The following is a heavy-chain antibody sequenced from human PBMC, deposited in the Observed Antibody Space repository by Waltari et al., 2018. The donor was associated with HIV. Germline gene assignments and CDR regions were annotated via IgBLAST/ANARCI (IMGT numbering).Heavy chain of an antibody. D-gene: IGHD4-17*01. V-gene: IGHV1-2*02. Sequence: QLVQSGADLKKPGASVKVSCKASRFSFDASYLPWVRQAPGQRLEWMGWINPNTGTANYAQKFRGRVTMTRDTFINPVYMELSRLRSDDTAIYYCARETRFDGDYVKFFDYWGLGTLVTVSS. CDR3: ARETRFDGDYVKFFDY. CDR2: INPNTGTA. CDR1: RFSFDASY. J-gene: IGHJ4*02.